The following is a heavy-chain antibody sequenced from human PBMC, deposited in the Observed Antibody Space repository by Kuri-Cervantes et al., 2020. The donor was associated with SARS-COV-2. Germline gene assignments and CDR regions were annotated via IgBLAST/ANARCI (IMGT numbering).Heavy chain of an antibody. J-gene: IGHJ4*02. Sequence: ASVKVSCKASGYTFTGYYMHWVRQAPGQGLEWMGWINPNSGGTNYAQKFQGRVTMTRDTSISTAYMELRSLRSDDTAVYYCARDDYGDYGGYWGQGTLVTVSS. D-gene: IGHD4-17*01. CDR3: ARDDYGDYGGY. V-gene: IGHV1-2*02. CDR2: INPNSGGT. CDR1: GYTFTGYY.